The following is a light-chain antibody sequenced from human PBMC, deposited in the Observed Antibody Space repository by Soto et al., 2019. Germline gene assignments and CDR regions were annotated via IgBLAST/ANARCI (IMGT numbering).Light chain of an antibody. CDR1: SSDVGGFEY. CDR2: DVT. V-gene: IGLV2-14*01. J-gene: IGLJ1*01. Sequence: QSALSQPASVSGSPGQSITISCTGTSSDVGGFEYVSWYQHQPGKAPKLIIYDVTKRPSGVSNRFSGSKSGNTASLTISGIQAEDEGDYYCSSYTSSRAYVFGIGTKLTVL. CDR3: SSYTSSRAYV.